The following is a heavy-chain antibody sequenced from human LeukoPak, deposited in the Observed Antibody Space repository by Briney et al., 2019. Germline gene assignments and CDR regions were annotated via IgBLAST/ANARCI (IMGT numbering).Heavy chain of an antibody. V-gene: IGHV5-51*01. J-gene: IGHJ4*02. Sequence: AASLKISCTGSGYSFTSYWIGWVRQMPPKVLEWMGIIYPGDSDTRYSPSFQGQVTISAAKSIRTAYLQWSSLTASDTAMYSCARSYGSGSYPTLWGPGTLVTVSS. D-gene: IGHD3-10*01. CDR1: GYSFTSYW. CDR3: ARSYGSGSYPTL. CDR2: IYPGDSDT.